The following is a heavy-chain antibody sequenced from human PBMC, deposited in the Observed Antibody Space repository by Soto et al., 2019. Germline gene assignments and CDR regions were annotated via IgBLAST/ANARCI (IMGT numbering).Heavy chain of an antibody. CDR2: ISYDGENN. J-gene: IGHJ4*02. CDR3: ARGWRYYDSNGHVH. V-gene: IGHV3-30*04. Sequence: QVQLVESGGGVVRPGRSRSLSWAAFEFTFLHFAWHGVRQAPGKGREWVTYISYDGENNQYADSVKGRFTVSRDNSQNTLHLQMNSLRTEDTAVYYCARGWRYYDSNGHVHWGQGTLVTVSS. CDR1: EFTFLHFA. D-gene: IGHD3-22*01.